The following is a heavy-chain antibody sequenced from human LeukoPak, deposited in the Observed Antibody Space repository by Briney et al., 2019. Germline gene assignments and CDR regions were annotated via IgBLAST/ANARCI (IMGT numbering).Heavy chain of an antibody. V-gene: IGHV3-48*03. CDR1: GFTFSSYE. D-gene: IGHD3-22*01. J-gene: IGHJ4*02. CDR3: ASYTYYYDSSGYYYVPY. Sequence: GGSLRLSCAASGFTFSSYEMNWVRQAPGKGLEWVSYISSSGSTIYYADSVKGRFTISRDNAKNSLYLQMNSLRAEDTVVYYCASYTYYYDSSGYYYVPYWGQGTLVTVSS. CDR2: ISSSGSTI.